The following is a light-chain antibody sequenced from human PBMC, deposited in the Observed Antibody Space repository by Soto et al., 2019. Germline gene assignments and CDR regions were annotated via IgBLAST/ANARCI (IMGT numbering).Light chain of an antibody. CDR2: KAS. J-gene: IGKJ4*01. CDR3: QQYNSYSPLT. Sequence: DVQMTQSPSTLSASVGDRVTITCRASQTITNRLAWYQQKAGKAPKLLIYKASSLETGVPSRFSGSGSETEFTPTISSLQPYDFATYYCQQYNSYSPLTFGGGTKVEIK. V-gene: IGKV1-5*03. CDR1: QTITNR.